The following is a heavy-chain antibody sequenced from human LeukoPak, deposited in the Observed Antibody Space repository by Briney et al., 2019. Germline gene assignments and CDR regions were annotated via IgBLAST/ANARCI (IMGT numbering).Heavy chain of an antibody. CDR2: INPSGGST. D-gene: IGHD3-10*01. J-gene: IGHJ4*02. Sequence: ASVKVSCKASGYTLTSYYMHWVRQAPGQGLEWMGIINPSGGSTSYAQKFQGRVTMTRDTSTNTVYMEMSSLRSEDTAVYYCVPGDRVRGLSGPIVPYYFDYWGQGTLVTVSS. CDR1: GYTLTSYY. CDR3: VPGDRVRGLSGPIVPYYFDY. V-gene: IGHV1-46*01.